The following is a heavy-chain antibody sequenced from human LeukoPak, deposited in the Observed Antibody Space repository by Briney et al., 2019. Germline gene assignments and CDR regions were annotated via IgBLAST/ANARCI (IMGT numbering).Heavy chain of an antibody. J-gene: IGHJ4*02. V-gene: IGHV4-34*01. CDR1: GGSFSGYY. CDR3: ATCYGGPFFDY. Sequence: SETLSLTCAVYGGSFSGYYWSWIRQPPGKGLEWIGEINHSGSTNYNPSLKSRVTISVDTSKNQFSLKLSSVTAADTAVYYCATCYGGPFFDYWGQGTLVTVSS. CDR2: INHSGST. D-gene: IGHD2-2*01.